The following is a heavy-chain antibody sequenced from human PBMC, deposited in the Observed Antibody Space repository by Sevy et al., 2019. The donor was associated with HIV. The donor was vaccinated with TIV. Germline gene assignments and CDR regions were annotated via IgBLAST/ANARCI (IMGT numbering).Heavy chain of an antibody. D-gene: IGHD4-17*01. J-gene: IGHJ4*02. V-gene: IGHV4-61*01. Sequence: SHTLSLTCTVSGGSVSTDSYYWSWIRQPPGKGLEWIGYLFYSGSTNYNPSLKSRVTISLDTSKNQFSLKLSSVTAADTAVYYCARCRSPYGDYATGSFDYWGQGALVTVSS. CDR2: LFYSGST. CDR3: ARCRSPYGDYATGSFDY. CDR1: GGSVSTDSYY.